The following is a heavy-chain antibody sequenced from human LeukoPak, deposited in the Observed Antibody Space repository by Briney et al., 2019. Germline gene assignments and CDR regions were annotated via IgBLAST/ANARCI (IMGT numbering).Heavy chain of an antibody. CDR3: TRARDDYGDQGHDY. CDR2: INTNTGNP. Sequence: ASVKVSCKASGYTFTSYAMNWVRQAPGQGLEWMGWINTNTGNPTYAQGFTGRFVFSLDTSVSTAYLQISSLKAEDTAVEYGTRARDDYGDQGHDYWGQGTLVTVSS. CDR1: GYTFTSYA. D-gene: IGHD4-17*01. V-gene: IGHV7-4-1*02. J-gene: IGHJ4*02.